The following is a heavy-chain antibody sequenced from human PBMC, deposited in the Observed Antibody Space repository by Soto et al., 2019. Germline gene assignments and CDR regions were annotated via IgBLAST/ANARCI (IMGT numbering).Heavy chain of an antibody. D-gene: IGHD4-4*01. Sequence: PSETLSLTCTVSGGSISSGDYYWSWIRQPPGKGLEWIGYIYYSGSTYYNPSLKSRVTISVDTSKNQFSLKLSSVTAADTAVYYCARGLTYYRGVSWFDPWGQGTLVTVSS. CDR2: IYYSGST. J-gene: IGHJ5*02. CDR3: ARGLTYYRGVSWFDP. V-gene: IGHV4-30-4*01. CDR1: GGSISSGDYY.